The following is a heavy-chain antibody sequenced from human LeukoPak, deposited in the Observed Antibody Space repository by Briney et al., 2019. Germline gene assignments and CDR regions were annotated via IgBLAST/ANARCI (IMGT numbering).Heavy chain of an antibody. CDR3: ASNRNPPHYDFWSGYYRVDNWFDP. V-gene: IGHV3-48*03. Sequence: GGSLRLSCAASGFTFSSYEMNWVRQAPGKGLEWVSYISSSGSTIYYADSVKGRFTISRDNAKNSLYLQMNSLRAEDTAVYYCASNRNPPHYDFWSGYYRVDNWFDPWGLGTLVTVSS. D-gene: IGHD3-3*01. J-gene: IGHJ5*02. CDR1: GFTFSSYE. CDR2: ISSSGSTI.